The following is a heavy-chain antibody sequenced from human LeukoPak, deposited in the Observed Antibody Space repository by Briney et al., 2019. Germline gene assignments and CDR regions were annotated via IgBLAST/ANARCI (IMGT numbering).Heavy chain of an antibody. J-gene: IGHJ4*02. Sequence: ASVKVSCKASRYTFTSYGISWVRQAPGQGLEWMGWISAYNGNTNYAQKLQGRVTMTTDTSTSTAYMELRSLRSDDTAVYYCARSYYGGNSGDYWGQGTLVSVSS. CDR2: ISAYNGNT. CDR3: ARSYYGGNSGDY. D-gene: IGHD4-23*01. CDR1: RYTFTSYG. V-gene: IGHV1-18*01.